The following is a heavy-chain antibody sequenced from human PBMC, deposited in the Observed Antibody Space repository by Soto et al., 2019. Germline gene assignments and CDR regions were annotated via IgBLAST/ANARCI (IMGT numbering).Heavy chain of an antibody. CDR2: IYYTGST. Sequence: QVQLQESGPGPVKPSQTLSLTCTVSGGSISSGGHYWTWIRQHPGKGLEWIGHIYYTGSTFYNPSLKSRVTISVDTSQNQFSLKLGSVTAADTAVYYCARSLNRELLPLSFDSWGQGTLVTVSS. CDR1: GGSISSGGHY. J-gene: IGHJ4*02. D-gene: IGHD1-26*01. V-gene: IGHV4-31*03. CDR3: ARSLNRELLPLSFDS.